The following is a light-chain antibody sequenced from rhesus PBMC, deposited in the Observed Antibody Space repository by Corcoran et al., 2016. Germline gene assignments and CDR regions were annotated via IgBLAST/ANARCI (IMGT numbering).Light chain of an antibody. CDR2: EAS. CDR1: QGITND. Sequence: DIQMTQSPSSLSASVGDRVTITCRASQGITNDLAWYQQKPGETPKLLIYEASSLQSGIPSRVSGSGSGTDFNLTISSLQSEDFSTYYCQHYYSTPWTFGQGTKVEIK. CDR3: QHYYSTPWT. V-gene: IGKV1-25*01. J-gene: IGKJ1*01.